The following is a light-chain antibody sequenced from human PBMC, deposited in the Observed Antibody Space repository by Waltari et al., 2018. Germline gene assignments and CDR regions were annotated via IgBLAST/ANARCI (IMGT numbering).Light chain of an antibody. Sequence: ERATPSCRASQSVSSNLAWYQQKPGQAPRLLIYGASTRATGIPARFSGSGSGTEFTLTISSLQSEDFAVYYCQQYNNWPLTFGQGTKVEIK. CDR2: GAS. CDR1: QSVSSN. J-gene: IGKJ1*01. V-gene: IGKV3-15*01. CDR3: QQYNNWPLT.